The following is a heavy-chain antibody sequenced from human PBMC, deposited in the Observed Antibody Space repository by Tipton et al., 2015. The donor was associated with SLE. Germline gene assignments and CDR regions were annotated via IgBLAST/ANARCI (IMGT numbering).Heavy chain of an antibody. CDR2: IYYSGST. Sequence: GLVKPSETLSLSCSVSGGSIISNSFYWGWVRQPPGKGLEWIGSIYYSGSTNYNPSLKSRVTISLDTSMNQFSLDLSSVTAADTAVYYCARSVTPAAIGWFDPWGQGTLVTVSS. CDR3: ARSVTPAAIGWFDP. J-gene: IGHJ5*02. V-gene: IGHV4-39*07. D-gene: IGHD2-2*01. CDR1: GGSIISNSFY.